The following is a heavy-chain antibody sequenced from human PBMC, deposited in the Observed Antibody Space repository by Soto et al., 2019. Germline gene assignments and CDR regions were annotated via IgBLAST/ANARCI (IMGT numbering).Heavy chain of an antibody. D-gene: IGHD6-19*01. V-gene: IGHV4-31*03. CDR2: IYYSGST. Sequence: QVQLQESGPGLVKPSQTLSLTCTVSGGSISSGGYYWSWIRQHPGKGLEWIGYIYYSGSTYYNPSLKSRVTISVDTSKNQFSLKLSSVTAADTAVYYCARAYSSGWYSPSSVHNWFDPWGQGTLVTVSS. CDR3: ARAYSSGWYSPSSVHNWFDP. CDR1: GGSISSGGYY. J-gene: IGHJ5*02.